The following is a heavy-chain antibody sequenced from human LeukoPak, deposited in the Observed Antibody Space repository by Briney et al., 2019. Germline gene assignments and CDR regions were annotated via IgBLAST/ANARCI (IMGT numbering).Heavy chain of an antibody. D-gene: IGHD3-22*01. Sequence: KASETLSLTCTVSGGSISTYHWSWIRQPPGKGLEWIGYIYDSETTNYNPSLESRVTISVDRSKNYFSLKLTSVTAADTAVYYCARIKYSDSSGYYYESWGQGTPVTISS. CDR2: IYDSETT. CDR3: ARIKYSDSSGYYYES. J-gene: IGHJ5*02. V-gene: IGHV4-59*01. CDR1: GGSISTYH.